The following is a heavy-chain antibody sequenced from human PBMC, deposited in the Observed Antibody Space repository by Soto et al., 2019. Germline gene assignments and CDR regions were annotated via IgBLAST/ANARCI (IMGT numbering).Heavy chain of an antibody. CDR2: ISSSSSYI. D-gene: IGHD3-10*01. CDR1: GFTFSTYS. J-gene: IGHJ6*02. Sequence: ASLRLSCAASGFTFSTYSMKWVRQAPGKGLEWVSSISSSSSYIYYADSVKGRFTISRDNAKNSLYLQMNSLRAEDTAVYYCARDLSWNFYMYYYAHYGMDFSGQATTLTVS. CDR3: ARDLSWNFYMYYYAHYGMDF. V-gene: IGHV3-21*01.